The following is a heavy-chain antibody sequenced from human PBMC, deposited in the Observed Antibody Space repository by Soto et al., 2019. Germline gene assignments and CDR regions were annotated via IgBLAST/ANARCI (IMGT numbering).Heavy chain of an antibody. CDR3: ARLKLRFLARRGYMDV. CDR1: GFTFSSYW. D-gene: IGHD3-3*01. J-gene: IGHJ6*03. Sequence: GGSLRLSCAASGFTFSSYWMHWVRQAPEKGLVWVSRINSDGSSTSYADSVKGRFTISRDNAKNTLYLQMNSLRAEDTAVYYCARLKLRFLARRGYMDVWGKGTTVTVSS. V-gene: IGHV3-74*01. CDR2: INSDGSST.